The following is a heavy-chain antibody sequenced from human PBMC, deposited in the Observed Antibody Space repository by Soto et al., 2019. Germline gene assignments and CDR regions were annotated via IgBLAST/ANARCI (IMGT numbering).Heavy chain of an antibody. D-gene: IGHD1-1*01. CDR1: GFTFSDYY. CDR3: ARSTTGPSVHYYYYMDV. J-gene: IGHJ6*03. V-gene: IGHV3-11*01. CDR2: ISSSGSTI. Sequence: GGSLRLSCAASGFTFSDYYVSWIRQAPGKGLEWVSYISSSGSTIYYADSVKGRFTISRDNAKNSLYLQMNSLRAEETAVYYCARSTTGPSVHYYYYMDVWGKGTPVTVSS.